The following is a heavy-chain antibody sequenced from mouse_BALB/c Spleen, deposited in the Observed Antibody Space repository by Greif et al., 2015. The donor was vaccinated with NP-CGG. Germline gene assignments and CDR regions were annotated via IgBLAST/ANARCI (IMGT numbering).Heavy chain of an antibody. Sequence: EVKLVESGGGLVKPGGSLKLSCAASGFTFSDYYMYWVRQTPEKRLEWVATISDGGSYTYYPDSVKGRFTISRDNAKNNLYLQMSSLKSEDTAMYYCARENDYAMDYWGQGTSVTVSS. V-gene: IGHV5-4*02. CDR1: GFTFSDYY. J-gene: IGHJ4*01. CDR3: ARENDYAMDY. CDR2: ISDGGSYT.